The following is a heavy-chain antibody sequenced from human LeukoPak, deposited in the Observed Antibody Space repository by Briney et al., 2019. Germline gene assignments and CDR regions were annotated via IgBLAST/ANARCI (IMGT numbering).Heavy chain of an antibody. CDR3: ARAERYFDWLLGNDYYGMDV. J-gene: IGHJ6*02. D-gene: IGHD3-9*01. CDR1: GYTFTSYD. V-gene: IGHV1-8*01. CDR2: MNPNSGNT. Sequence: VASVMVSCKASGYTFTSYDINWVRQATGQGLEWMGWMNPNSGNTGYAQKFQGRVTMTRNTSISTAYMELSSLRSEDTAVYYCARAERYFDWLLGNDYYGMDVWGQGTTVTVSS.